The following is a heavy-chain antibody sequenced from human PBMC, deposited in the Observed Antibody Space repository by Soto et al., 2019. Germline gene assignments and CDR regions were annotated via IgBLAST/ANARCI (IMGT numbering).Heavy chain of an antibody. D-gene: IGHD6-13*01. CDR2: ISGSGGST. CDR3: AKIYSSSWYPIYYYGMDV. J-gene: IGHJ6*02. CDR1: GFTFSSYA. Sequence: EVQLLESGGGLVQPGGSLRLSCAASGFTFSSYAMSWVRQAPGKGLEWVSAISGSGGSTYYADSVKGRFTISRDNSKNTLYLLMNSLRAEDTAVYYCAKIYSSSWYPIYYYGMDVWGQGTTVTVSS. V-gene: IGHV3-23*01.